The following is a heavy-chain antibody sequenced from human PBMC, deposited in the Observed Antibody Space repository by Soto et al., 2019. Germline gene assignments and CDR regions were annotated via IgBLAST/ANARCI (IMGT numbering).Heavy chain of an antibody. Sequence: EVQLLESGGGLVQPGGSLRLSCAASGFTFSSYAMSWVRQAPGKGLEWVSAISGSGGSTYYADSVKGRFTISRDNSKNTLYLKMNSLRAEDTAVYYCATGRGSGGSRLALDYWGQGTLVTVSS. V-gene: IGHV3-23*01. CDR3: ATGRGSGGSRLALDY. D-gene: IGHD2-15*01. CDR1: GFTFSSYA. J-gene: IGHJ4*02. CDR2: ISGSGGST.